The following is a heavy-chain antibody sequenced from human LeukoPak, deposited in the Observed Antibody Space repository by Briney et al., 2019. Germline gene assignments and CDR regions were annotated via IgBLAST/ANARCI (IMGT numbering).Heavy chain of an antibody. D-gene: IGHD3-22*01. CDR3: ATPKDYYDSSGYYYY. CDR1: GYTLTELS. J-gene: IGHJ4*02. V-gene: IGHV1-24*01. CDR2: FDPEDGET. Sequence: ASVKVSCKVSGYTLTELSMHWVRQAPGKGLEWMGGFDPEDGETIYAQKFQGRVTMTGDTSTDTAYMELSSLRSEDTAVYYCATPKDYYDSSGYYYYWGQGTLVTVSS.